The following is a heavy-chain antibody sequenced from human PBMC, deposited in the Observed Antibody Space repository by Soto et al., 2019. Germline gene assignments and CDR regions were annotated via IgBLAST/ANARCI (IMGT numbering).Heavy chain of an antibody. CDR2: VYYRGRS. J-gene: IGHJ4*02. V-gene: IGHV4-39*01. CDR1: GGSVSNSNYY. D-gene: IGHD2-8*01. Sequence: SQTLSLTCTVSGGSVSNSNYYWGWIRQSPGKGLEWIGSVYYRGRSYSKSSVKSRVTISVDTSKNQFSLNLNSVTASDTAVYFCVSQRTSVLTQAYFDYWGPGALVTVSS. CDR3: VSQRTSVLTQAYFDY.